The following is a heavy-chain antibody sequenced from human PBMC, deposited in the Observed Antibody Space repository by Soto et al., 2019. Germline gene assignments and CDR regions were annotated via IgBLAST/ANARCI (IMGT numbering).Heavy chain of an antibody. J-gene: IGHJ4*02. V-gene: IGHV3-48*03. D-gene: IGHD3-22*01. CDR2: ISSSGSTI. CDR3: ARTGLYDSSVADY. Sequence: PVGSLRLSCAASGFTFSSYEMNWVRQAPGKGLEWVSYISSSGSTIYYADSVKGRFTISRDNAKNSLYLQMNSLRAEDTAVYYCARTGLYDSSVADYWGQGTLVTVS. CDR1: GFTFSSYE.